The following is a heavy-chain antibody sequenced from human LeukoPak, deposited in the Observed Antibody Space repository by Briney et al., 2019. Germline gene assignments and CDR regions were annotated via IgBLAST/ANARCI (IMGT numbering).Heavy chain of an antibody. Sequence: GWSLRLSCAASGFTFSSYAMSWVRQAPGKGLEWVSAISGSGIKTYYADSVKGRFTISRDNSKNTLYLQMSSLRAEDTALYYCAKESEMLCGGWFDPWGQGTLVTVSS. D-gene: IGHD2-21*01. V-gene: IGHV3-23*01. CDR1: GFTFSSYA. J-gene: IGHJ5*02. CDR3: AKESEMLCGGWFDP. CDR2: ISGSGIKT.